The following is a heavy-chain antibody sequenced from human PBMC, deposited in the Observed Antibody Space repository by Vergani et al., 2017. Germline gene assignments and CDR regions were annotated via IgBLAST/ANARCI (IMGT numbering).Heavy chain of an antibody. CDR2: ISWNSGSI. V-gene: IGHV3-9*01. D-gene: IGHD5-12*01. CDR1: GFTFDDYA. J-gene: IGHJ4*02. Sequence: EVQLVESGGGLLQPGRSLRLSCAASGFTFDDYALHWVRQAPGKGLEWVSGISWNSGSIAYAESVKGRFTISRASVKNSLYLQMNSLRAEDTAVYYCAADSGYGENYFDYWGQGTLVTVSS. CDR3: AADSGYGENYFDY.